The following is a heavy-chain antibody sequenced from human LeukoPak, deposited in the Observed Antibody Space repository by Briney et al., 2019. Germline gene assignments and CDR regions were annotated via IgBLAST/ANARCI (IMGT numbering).Heavy chain of an antibody. V-gene: IGHV3-30*04. CDR3: ARENSQLLWFGEPTSYFDY. D-gene: IGHD3-10*01. Sequence: GGSLRLSCAASGFTFSSYAMHWVRQAPGKGLEWVAVISSDGSHKYYADSVKGRFTISRNNSKNTLYLQMNSLRAEDTAVYYCARENSQLLWFGEPTSYFDYWGQGTLVTVSS. CDR2: ISSDGSHK. J-gene: IGHJ4*02. CDR1: GFTFSSYA.